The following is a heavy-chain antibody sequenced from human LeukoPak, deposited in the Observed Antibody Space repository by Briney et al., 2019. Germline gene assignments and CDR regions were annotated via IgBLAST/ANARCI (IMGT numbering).Heavy chain of an antibody. D-gene: IGHD4-17*01. Sequence: GESLKISCKGSGYSFTSYWIGWVRQMPGKGLEWMGIIYPGDSDTRYSPSFQGQVTISADKSISTAYLQWSSLKASDTAMYYCARHVKEYGDYYYYYYYMDVWGKGTTVTISS. J-gene: IGHJ6*03. CDR2: IYPGDSDT. CDR1: GYSFTSYW. CDR3: ARHVKEYGDYYYYYYYMDV. V-gene: IGHV5-51*01.